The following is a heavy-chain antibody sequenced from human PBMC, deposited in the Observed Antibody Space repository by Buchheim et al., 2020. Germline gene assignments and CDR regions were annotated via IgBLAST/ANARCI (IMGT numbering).Heavy chain of an antibody. CDR2: ISYDGSNK. CDR3: ARAYDFWSGDYGYFDY. CDR1: GFTFSSYA. V-gene: IGHV3-30-3*01. D-gene: IGHD3-3*01. Sequence: VQLVESGGGVVQPGRSLRLSCAASGFTFSSYAMHWVRQAPGKGLEWVAVISYDGSNKYYADSVKGRFTISRDNSKNTLYLQMNSLRAEDTAVYYCARAYDFWSGDYGYFDYWGQGTL. J-gene: IGHJ4*02.